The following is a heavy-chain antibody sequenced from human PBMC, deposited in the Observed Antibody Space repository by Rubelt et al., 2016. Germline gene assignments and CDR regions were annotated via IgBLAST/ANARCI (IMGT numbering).Heavy chain of an antibody. Sequence: QVQLQESGPGLVKPSETLSLTCVVSGGSISTYYCSWIRQSPGKGLEWLGYVQYSVTTKYNPSLKGRVTISVDTSQKQFSLMLTSVSAAETAVYFCAGSGYSSGWYDYWGQGTLVTVSS. CDR2: VQYSVTT. CDR3: AGSGYSSGWYDY. D-gene: IGHD6-19*01. V-gene: IGHV4-59*01. J-gene: IGHJ4*02. CDR1: GGSISTYY.